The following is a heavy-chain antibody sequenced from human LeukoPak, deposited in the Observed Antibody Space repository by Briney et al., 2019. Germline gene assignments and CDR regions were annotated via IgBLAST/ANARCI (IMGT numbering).Heavy chain of an antibody. Sequence: GGSLRLSCAASGFTFSSYSMNWVRQAPGKGLEWVSSISSGSSYIYYADSVKGRFTISRDNAKNSLYLQMNSLRAEDTAVYYCARDPSYYYGSGSDYWGQGTLVTVSS. D-gene: IGHD3-10*01. J-gene: IGHJ4*02. CDR3: ARDPSYYYGSGSDY. V-gene: IGHV3-21*01. CDR2: ISSGSSYI. CDR1: GFTFSSYS.